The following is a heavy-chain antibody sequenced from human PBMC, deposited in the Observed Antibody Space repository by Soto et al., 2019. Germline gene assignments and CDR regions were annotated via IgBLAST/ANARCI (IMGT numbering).Heavy chain of an antibody. D-gene: IGHD1-1*01. V-gene: IGHV3-7*01. J-gene: IGHJ4*02. CDR1: GFTFSSDW. Sequence: DLEESGGGLVQPGGSLRLSFADSGFTFSSDWMNWVRQAPRKGLEWVANINQDGNEDNLLDSVKGRFTISRDNAKNSLFLQMNSLRVDDTAVYYCARTGDGHHDFLDYWGQGALVSVSS. CDR2: INQDGNED. CDR3: ARTGDGHHDFLDY.